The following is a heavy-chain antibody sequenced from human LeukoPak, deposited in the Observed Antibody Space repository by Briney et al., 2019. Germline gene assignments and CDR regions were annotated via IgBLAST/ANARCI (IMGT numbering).Heavy chain of an antibody. J-gene: IGHJ4*02. Sequence: GASVKVSCKASGYTFTSYGISWVRQAPGQGLEWMGWISAYNGNTNYAQKLQGRVTMTTDTSTSTAYKELRGLRSDDTAVYYCARVTGLTGYYSTYFDYWGQGTLVTVSS. CDR2: ISAYNGNT. D-gene: IGHD3-9*01. V-gene: IGHV1-18*01. CDR1: GYTFTSYG. CDR3: ARVTGLTGYYSTYFDY.